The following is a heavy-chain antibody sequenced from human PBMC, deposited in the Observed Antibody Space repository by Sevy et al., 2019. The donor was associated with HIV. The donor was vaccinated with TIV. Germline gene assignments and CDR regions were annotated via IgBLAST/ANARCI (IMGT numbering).Heavy chain of an antibody. Sequence: GGSLRLSCVASGFIFSSYEMNWVRQAPGKGLEWVSYITNSGSSVYYSDSVRGRSTISRDNAKNSLFLQMNSLRAEDTALYYCARDLPPSATTVSHFDYWGRGTLVTVSS. J-gene: IGHJ4*02. V-gene: IGHV3-48*03. CDR3: ARDLPPSATTVSHFDY. CDR1: GFIFSSYE. CDR2: ITNSGSSV. D-gene: IGHD4-17*01.